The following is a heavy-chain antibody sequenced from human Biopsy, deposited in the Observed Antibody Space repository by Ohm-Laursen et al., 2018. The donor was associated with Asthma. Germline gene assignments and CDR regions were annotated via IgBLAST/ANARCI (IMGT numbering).Heavy chain of an antibody. CDR1: GYCLTDSS. Sequence: ASVKASCKISGYCLTDSSTHWARQASGQGLEWMGGHVHEEVGTVNARRFQGRVTMTEDTSTDTAYMELSSLSSDDTAVYYCASDFPKDYVRYNFQFWGQGTLVTVSS. CDR3: ASDFPKDYVRYNFQF. D-gene: IGHD4-17*01. CDR2: HVHEEVGT. V-gene: IGHV1-24*01. J-gene: IGHJ4*02.